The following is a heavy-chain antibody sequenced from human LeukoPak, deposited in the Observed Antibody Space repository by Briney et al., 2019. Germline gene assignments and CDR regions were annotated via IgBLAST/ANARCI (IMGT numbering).Heavy chain of an antibody. D-gene: IGHD3-16*01. Sequence: GASVKVSCKASGGTFSSYAISWVRQAPGQGLEWMGGIIPIFGTANYAQKFQGRVTITADESTSTAYMELRSLRSDDTAVYYCARGLSGGGRGSNWFDPWGQGTLVTVSS. CDR3: ARGLSGGGRGSNWFDP. CDR1: GGTFSSYA. J-gene: IGHJ5*02. V-gene: IGHV1-69*13. CDR2: IIPIFGTA.